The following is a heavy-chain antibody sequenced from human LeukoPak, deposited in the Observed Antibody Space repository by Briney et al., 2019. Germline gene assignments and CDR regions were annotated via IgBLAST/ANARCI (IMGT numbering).Heavy chain of an antibody. CDR3: AREGSGYSYGSYDY. CDR1: GFIFSSYA. CDR2: ISSSGSTI. J-gene: IGHJ4*02. V-gene: IGHV3-48*03. D-gene: IGHD5-18*01. Sequence: GGSLRLSCAASGFIFSSYAMNWVRQAPGKGLERVSYISSSGSTIYYADSVKGRFTISRDNAKNSLYLQMNSLRAEDTAVYYCAREGSGYSYGSYDYWGQGTLVTVSS.